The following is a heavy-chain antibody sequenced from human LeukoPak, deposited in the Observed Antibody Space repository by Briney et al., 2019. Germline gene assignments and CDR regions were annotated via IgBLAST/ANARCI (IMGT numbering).Heavy chain of an antibody. J-gene: IGHJ3*01. Sequence: KTSETLSLTCAVHGGSFSGYYWSWIRQPPGKGLEWIGEINHSGSPNYSPSLKSRVTISVDTSRNQFSLKLTSVTAADSAVYYCARVRYSSTWYAAFDFWGQGTRVTVSS. V-gene: IGHV4-34*01. CDR1: GGSFSGYY. D-gene: IGHD6-13*01. CDR3: ARVRYSSTWYAAFDF. CDR2: INHSGSP.